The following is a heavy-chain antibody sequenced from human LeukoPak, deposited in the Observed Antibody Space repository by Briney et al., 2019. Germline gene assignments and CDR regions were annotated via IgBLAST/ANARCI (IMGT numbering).Heavy chain of an antibody. CDR3: APLAATTDY. D-gene: IGHD5-12*01. Sequence: PGGSLRLSCAASGFTLSSYAMSWVRQAPGKGLEWVSSISASGGGTYYADSVKGRFTISRDTSKNTLYLQMNSLGAEDTAVYYCAPLAATTDYWGQGTLVTVSS. V-gene: IGHV3-23*01. J-gene: IGHJ4*02. CDR1: GFTLSSYA. CDR2: ISASGGGT.